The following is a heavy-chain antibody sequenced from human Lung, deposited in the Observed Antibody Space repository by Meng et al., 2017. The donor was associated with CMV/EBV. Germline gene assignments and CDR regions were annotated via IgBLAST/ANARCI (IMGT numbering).Heavy chain of an antibody. CDR2: INPNSGGT. Sequence: ASAKVSCKVSGYTFTGYYMHWVRQAPGQGLEWMGWINPNSGGTNYAQKFQGRVTMTRDTSISTAYMELSRLRSDDTAVYYCARSSRADRYDAFDIWGQGTMVTVSS. CDR1: GYTFTGYY. J-gene: IGHJ3*02. D-gene: IGHD2-2*01. CDR3: ARSSRADRYDAFDI. V-gene: IGHV1-2*02.